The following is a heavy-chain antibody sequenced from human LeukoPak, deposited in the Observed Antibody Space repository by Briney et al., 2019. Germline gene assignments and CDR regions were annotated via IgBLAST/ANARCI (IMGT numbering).Heavy chain of an antibody. D-gene: IGHD3-22*01. CDR3: ARGLFLSGYLDAFDI. J-gene: IGHJ3*02. CDR1: GFTVSSNY. Sequence: GGSLRLSCAASGFTVSSNYMSWVRQAPGKGLEWVSVIYSGGSTHYPDSVKGRFTISRDNSRNTLYLQMNSLRAEDTAVYYCARGLFLSGYLDAFDIWGQGTVVTVSS. CDR2: IYSGGST. V-gene: IGHV3-66*01.